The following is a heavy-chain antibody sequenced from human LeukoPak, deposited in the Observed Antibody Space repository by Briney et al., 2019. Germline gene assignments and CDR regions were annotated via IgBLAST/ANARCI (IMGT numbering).Heavy chain of an antibody. CDR3: ARDPGYGFDY. D-gene: IGHD4-17*01. CDR2: ISSSSSYI. Sequence: GGSLRLSCAASGFTSSSYSMNWVRQAPGKGLEWVSSISSSSSYIYYADSVKGRFTISRDNSKNTLYLQMNSLRAEDTAVYYCARDPGYGFDYWGQGTLVTVSS. CDR1: GFTSSSYS. V-gene: IGHV3-21*01. J-gene: IGHJ4*02.